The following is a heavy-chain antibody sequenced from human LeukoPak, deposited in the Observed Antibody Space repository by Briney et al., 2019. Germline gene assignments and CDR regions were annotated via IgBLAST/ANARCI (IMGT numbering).Heavy chain of an antibody. Sequence: PSETLSLTCAVYGGSFSGYYWSWIRQPPGKGLEWIGEINHSGSTNYNPSLKSRVTISVDTSKNQFSLKLSSVTAADTAVYYCAMPDLTYCGGHCYSSPAFDIWGQGTMVTVSS. CDR2: INHSGST. D-gene: IGHD2-21*02. J-gene: IGHJ3*02. CDR1: GGSFSGYY. V-gene: IGHV4-34*01. CDR3: AMPDLTYCGGHCYSSPAFDI.